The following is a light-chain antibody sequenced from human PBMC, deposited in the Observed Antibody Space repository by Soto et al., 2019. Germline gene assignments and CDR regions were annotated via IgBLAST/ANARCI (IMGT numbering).Light chain of an antibody. Sequence: QSVLTQPPSASGSPGQSVTITCSVTEKDIGFANYGSWYQQHPDETPKLLIYEVFKRPTEIPARFSASNSGNTASLIVSGLQPEDEAEYFCSSFADGFNVVFGGGTKLTGL. CDR3: SSFADGFNVV. V-gene: IGLV2-8*01. CDR1: EKDIGFANY. J-gene: IGLJ2*01. CDR2: EVF.